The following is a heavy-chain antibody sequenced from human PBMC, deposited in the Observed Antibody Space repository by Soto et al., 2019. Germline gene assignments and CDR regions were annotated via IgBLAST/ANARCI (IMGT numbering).Heavy chain of an antibody. CDR1: GCTFTGYY. CDR3: ARRCSGGSCYLLDFAY. Sequence: ASVKVSCKASGCTFTGYYMHWVRQAPGQGLEWMGWINPNSGGTNYAQKFQGRVTMTRDTSISTAYMELSRLRSDDTAVYYCARRCSGGSCYLLDFAYWGQGTPVIVSS. J-gene: IGHJ4*02. CDR2: INPNSGGT. V-gene: IGHV1-2*02. D-gene: IGHD2-15*01.